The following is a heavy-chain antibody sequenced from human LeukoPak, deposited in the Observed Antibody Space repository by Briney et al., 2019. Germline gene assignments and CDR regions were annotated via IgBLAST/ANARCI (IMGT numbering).Heavy chain of an antibody. Sequence: SETLFLTCTVAGGSISSYYWSWIGQHAGKGLEWIGYIHYSGSTNYNPSLKSRVTISVDTSKNQFSLKLSSVTAADTAVYYCARVLYCSGSSCRLDPWGQGTLVTDSS. CDR1: GGSISSYY. CDR3: ARVLYCSGSSCRLDP. D-gene: IGHD2-15*01. J-gene: IGHJ5*02. CDR2: IHYSGST. V-gene: IGHV4-59*01.